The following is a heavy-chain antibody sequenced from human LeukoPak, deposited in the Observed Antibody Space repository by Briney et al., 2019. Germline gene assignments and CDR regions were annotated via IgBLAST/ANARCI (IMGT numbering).Heavy chain of an antibody. D-gene: IGHD5-12*01. V-gene: IGHV3-21*01. CDR3: ARDRPIVATKRDWFDP. J-gene: IGHJ5*02. CDR2: ISSSSSYI. Sequence: GGSLRLSCAASGFTFGSYSMNWVRQAPGKGLEWVSSISSSSSYIYYADSVKGQFTISRDNAKNSLYLQMNSLRAEDTAVYYCARDRPIVATKRDWFDPWGQGTLVTVSS. CDR1: GFTFGSYS.